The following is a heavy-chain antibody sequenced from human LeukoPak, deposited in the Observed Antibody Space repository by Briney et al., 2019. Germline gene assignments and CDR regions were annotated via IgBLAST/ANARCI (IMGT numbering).Heavy chain of an antibody. V-gene: IGHV4-39*01. CDR3: ATVRRGFGESSKYYSYYYMDV. CDR2: IYYSGST. CDR1: GGSISSSSYY. Sequence: PSETLSLTCTVSGGSISSSSYYWGWIRQPPRKGLEWIGSIYYSGSTYYNPSLKSRVTISVDTSKNQFSLNLSSVTAADTAVYYCATVRRGFGESSKYYSYYYMDVWGKGTTVTISS. D-gene: IGHD3-10*01. J-gene: IGHJ6*03.